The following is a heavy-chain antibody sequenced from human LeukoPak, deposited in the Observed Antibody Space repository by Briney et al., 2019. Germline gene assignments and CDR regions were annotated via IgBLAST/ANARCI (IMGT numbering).Heavy chain of an antibody. CDR3: ARQIASAGTAGFDF. CDR1: GGSISSYY. D-gene: IGHD6-13*01. J-gene: IGHJ4*02. CDR2: IYSTGST. Sequence: KPSETLSLTCTVSGGSISSYYWSWIRQPAGKGLEWIGRIYSTGSTNYNPSLESRVTVSVDTSKNQFSLRLRSVTAADTAVYYCARQIASAGTAGFDFWGQGALVTVSS. V-gene: IGHV4-4*07.